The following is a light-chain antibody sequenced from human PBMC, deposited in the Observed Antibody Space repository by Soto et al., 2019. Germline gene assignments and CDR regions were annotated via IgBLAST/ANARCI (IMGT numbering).Light chain of an antibody. CDR1: QSLAYSDGNTY. Sequence: DVVMTQSPLSLPVTLGQPASISCRSSQSLAYSDGNTYLNWFQQRPGQSPRRLIYKVSKRDSGVPARCSSSGSGTAYTLKISRVEAEDVGVYYCMQGTHWPPYTFGQGTKLEIK. CDR2: KVS. V-gene: IGKV2-30*01. J-gene: IGKJ2*01. CDR3: MQGTHWPPYT.